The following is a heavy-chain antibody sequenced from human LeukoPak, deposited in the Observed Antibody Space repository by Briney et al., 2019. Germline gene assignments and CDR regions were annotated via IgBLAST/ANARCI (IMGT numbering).Heavy chain of an antibody. V-gene: IGHV4-59*12. J-gene: IGHJ4*02. CDR1: GGSISSYY. CDR3: AGLVGRYSSGLYYYHFDY. Sequence: SETLSLTCTVSGGSISSYYWSWIRQPPGKGLEWIGYIYYSGSTNYNPSLKSRVTISVDTSKNQFSLKLSSVTAADTAVYYCAGLVGRYSSGLYYYHFDYWGQGTLVTVSS. D-gene: IGHD3-22*01. CDR2: IYYSGST.